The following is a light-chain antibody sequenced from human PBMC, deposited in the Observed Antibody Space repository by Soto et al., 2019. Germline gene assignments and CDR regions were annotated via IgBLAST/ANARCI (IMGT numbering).Light chain of an antibody. CDR2: DAS. V-gene: IGKV1-33*01. CDR1: QDITNY. J-gene: IGKJ4*01. Sequence: DLQMTQSPSSLSASVGDRVTITCQASQDITNYLNWYQQKPGRAPRLLIYDASNLETGVPSRFNGSGSGTDFTFTITSLQPGDIATYYCQHYQTLPLTFGGGTKVDIK. CDR3: QHYQTLPLT.